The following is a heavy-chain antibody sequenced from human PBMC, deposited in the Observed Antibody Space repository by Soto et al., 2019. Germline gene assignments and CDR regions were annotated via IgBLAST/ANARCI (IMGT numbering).Heavy chain of an antibody. Sequence: GGSLRICCATSVFTISINAMYWVRQAPGKGLDWVSGISDRGDTTHYADSVNGRFTISRDTSKNTLYLQLNSLRADDTAVYYCAKDKHGTTAFDYWGQGTLVTVSS. D-gene: IGHD1-1*01. CDR3: AKDKHGTTAFDY. CDR1: VFTISINA. V-gene: IGHV3-23*01. CDR2: ISDRGDTT. J-gene: IGHJ4*02.